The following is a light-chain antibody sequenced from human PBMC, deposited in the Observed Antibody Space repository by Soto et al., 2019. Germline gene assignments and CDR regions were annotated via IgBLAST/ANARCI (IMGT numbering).Light chain of an antibody. V-gene: IGLV4-69*01. J-gene: IGLJ3*02. CDR3: QTWGTGIQV. CDR1: SGHSYA. Sequence: QLVLTQSPSASASLGASVKLTCTLSSGHSYAIVWHQQQPEKGPRYLMKLNSDGSHSKGDGIPDRFSGSSSGAERYLTISSLQSEDEADYYCQTWGTGIQVFGGGTKLTVL. CDR2: LNSDGSH.